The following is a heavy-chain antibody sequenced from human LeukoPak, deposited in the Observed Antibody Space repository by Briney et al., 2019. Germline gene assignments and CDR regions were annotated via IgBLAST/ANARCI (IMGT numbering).Heavy chain of an antibody. CDR2: INHSGST. CDR1: GGSFSGYY. J-gene: IGHJ4*02. Sequence: PSETLSLTCAVYGGSFSGYYWSWIRQPPGKGLEWIGEINHSGSTNYNPSLKSRVTISVDTSKNQFSLKLSSVTAADTAVYYCARVGSLRVVDYWGQGTLDTASS. CDR3: ARVGSLRVVDY. D-gene: IGHD3-10*01. V-gene: IGHV4-34*01.